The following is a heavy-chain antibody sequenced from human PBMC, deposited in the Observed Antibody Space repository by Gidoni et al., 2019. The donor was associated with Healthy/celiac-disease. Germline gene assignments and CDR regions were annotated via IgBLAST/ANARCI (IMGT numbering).Heavy chain of an antibody. Sequence: QLQLQESGPGLVKPSETLSLTCTVPGGSISSSSYYWGWIRQPPGKGLEWIGSIYYSGSTYYNPSLKSRVTISVDTSKNQFSLKLSSVTAADTAVYYCARGDSSGWYDWFDPWGQGTLVTVSS. CDR2: IYYSGST. V-gene: IGHV4-39*01. CDR3: ARGDSSGWYDWFDP. D-gene: IGHD6-19*01. CDR1: GGSISSSSYY. J-gene: IGHJ5*02.